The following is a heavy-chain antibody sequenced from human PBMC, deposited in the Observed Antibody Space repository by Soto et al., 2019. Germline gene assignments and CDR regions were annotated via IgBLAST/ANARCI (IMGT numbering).Heavy chain of an antibody. CDR3: ARHGSITMIGGFDY. CDR2: IYYSGST. CDR1: GASISSSSYY. Sequence: SDTLSLTCTVSGASISSSSYYWGWIRQPPGKGLEWIGSIYYSGSTYYNPSLKSRVTISVDTSKNQFSLKLSSVTAADTAVYYCARHGSITMIGGFDYWGQGTLVTVSS. J-gene: IGHJ4*02. D-gene: IGHD3-22*01. V-gene: IGHV4-39*01.